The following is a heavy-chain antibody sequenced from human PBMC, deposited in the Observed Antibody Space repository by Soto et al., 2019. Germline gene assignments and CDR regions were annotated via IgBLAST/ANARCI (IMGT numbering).Heavy chain of an antibody. CDR3: ASSYYGSGNPKDYYYGMDV. CDR1: GYTFTSYA. V-gene: IGHV1-3*01. Sequence: ASVNVSCKASGYTFTSYAMHWVRQAPGQRLEWMGWINAGNGNTKYSQKFQGRVTITRDTSASTAYMELSSLRSEDTAVYYCASSYYGSGNPKDYYYGMDVWGQGTTVTVSS. CDR2: INAGNGNT. D-gene: IGHD3-10*01. J-gene: IGHJ6*02.